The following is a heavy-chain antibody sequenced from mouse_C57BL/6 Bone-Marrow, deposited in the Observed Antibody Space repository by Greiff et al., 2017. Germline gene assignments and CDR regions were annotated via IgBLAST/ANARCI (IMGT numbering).Heavy chain of an antibody. D-gene: IGHD2-3*01. CDR1: GYTFTSYW. CDR2: IHPSDSDT. CDR3: AMPRYDGYCAGVAY. J-gene: IGHJ3*01. Sequence: QVQLQQSGAELVKPGASVKVSCKASGYTFTSYWMHWVKQRPGQGLEWIGRIHPSDSDTNYNQKFKGKATLTVDQSSSTAYMQLSSLTSEDAAVYYCAMPRYDGYCAGVAYWGQGTLVTVSA. V-gene: IGHV1-74*01.